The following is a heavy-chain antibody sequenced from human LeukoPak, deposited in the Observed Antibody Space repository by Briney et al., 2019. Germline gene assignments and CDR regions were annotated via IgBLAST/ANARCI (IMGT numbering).Heavy chain of an antibody. CDR1: GYTFTSYD. V-gene: IGHV1-8*01. J-gene: IGHJ4*02. D-gene: IGHD2-21*01. CDR3: ARGRVRVPDY. CDR2: MNPNRGNT. Sequence: GASVNVSCKASGYTFTSYDINWVRQATGQGLEWMGWMNPNRGNTGYAQKFQGRVTMTRNTSTSTAYMELSSLRSEDTAVYYCARGRVRVPDYWGQGTLVTVSS.